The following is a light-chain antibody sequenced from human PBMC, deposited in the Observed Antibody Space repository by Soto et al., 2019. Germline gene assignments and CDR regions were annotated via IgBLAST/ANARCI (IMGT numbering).Light chain of an antibody. J-gene: IGKJ1*01. V-gene: IGKV3-20*01. Sequence: EIVLTQSPGTLSLSPGERATLSCRASQSVSSSYLAWYQQKPGQAPRLLIYGASSRATGIPDRFSGSGSGTDFTLPIRRLEPEDFEVYYCQQYGRARTFGQGTKVEIK. CDR1: QSVSSSY. CDR2: GAS. CDR3: QQYGRART.